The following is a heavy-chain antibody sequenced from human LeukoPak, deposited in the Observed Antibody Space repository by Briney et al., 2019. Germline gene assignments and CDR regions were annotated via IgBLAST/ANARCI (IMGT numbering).Heavy chain of an antibody. D-gene: IGHD4-23*01. CDR1: GYTFTSYY. J-gene: IGHJ3*02. CDR3: ARPTTVGHAFHI. CDR2: INPSGGST. Sequence: ASVKVSCKTSGYTFTSYYIHWVRQAPGQGLEWMGIINPSGGSTAYAQKFQGRVTMTRDTSTNTVYMELSSLRSEDTAVYYCARPTTVGHAFHIWGHGTMVTVSS. V-gene: IGHV1-46*01.